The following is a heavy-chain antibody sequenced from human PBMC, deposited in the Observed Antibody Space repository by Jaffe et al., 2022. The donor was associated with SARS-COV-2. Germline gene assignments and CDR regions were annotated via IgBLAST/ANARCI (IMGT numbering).Heavy chain of an antibody. CDR2: IYSSGST. V-gene: IGHV4-39*01. D-gene: IGHD3-10*01. J-gene: IGHJ4*02. CDR1: GGSISSSSYY. CDR3: AGMPSGAFDY. Sequence: QLQLQESGPGLVKPSETLSLTCTVSGGSISSSSYYWGWIRQPPGKGLEWIGTIYSSGSTYYNPSLKSRVTISVDTSKNQFSLKLRSVTAADTAVYYCAGMPSGAFDYWGQGTLVTVSS.